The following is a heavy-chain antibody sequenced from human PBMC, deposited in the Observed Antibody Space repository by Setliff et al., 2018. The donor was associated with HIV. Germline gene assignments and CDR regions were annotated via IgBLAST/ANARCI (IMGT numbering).Heavy chain of an antibody. CDR1: GFTVSSNY. CDR3: TRARYPSYYDYVWGSYPFDY. J-gene: IGHJ4*02. V-gene: IGHV3-53*01. CDR2: IYSCGST. Sequence: PGGSLRLSCAASGFTVSSNYMSWVRQAPGKGLEWVSVIYSCGSTYYADSVKGRFTISRDNSKNTMYLQMNSLRVEDTAVYYCTRARYPSYYDYVWGSYPFDYWGQGTLVTVSS. D-gene: IGHD3-16*01.